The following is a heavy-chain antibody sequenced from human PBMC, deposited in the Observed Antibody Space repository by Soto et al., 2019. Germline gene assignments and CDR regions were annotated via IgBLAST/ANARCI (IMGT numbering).Heavy chain of an antibody. CDR3: ARHYSNYVDDAFDT. Sequence: SVKVSCKASGGTFSSYTISWVRQAPGQGLEWMGRIIPILGIANYAQKFQGRVTITADKSTSTAYMELSSLRSEDTAVYYCARHYSNYVDDAFDTWGQGTMVTVSS. J-gene: IGHJ3*02. CDR2: IIPILGIA. D-gene: IGHD4-4*01. CDR1: GGTFSSYT. V-gene: IGHV1-69*02.